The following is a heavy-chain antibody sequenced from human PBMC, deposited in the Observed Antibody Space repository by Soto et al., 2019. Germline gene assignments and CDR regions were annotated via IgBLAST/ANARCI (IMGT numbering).Heavy chain of an antibody. CDR1: GGSSSGYY. CDR2: INHSGST. V-gene: IGHV4-34*01. CDR3: AGSRSSRWSGMYYYYYGMDV. D-gene: IGHD6-13*01. Sequence: SETLSLTCAVYGGSSSGYYWSWIRQPPGKGLEWIGEINHSGSTNYNPSLKSRVTISVDTSKNQFSLKLSSVTAADTAVYYCAGSRSSRWSGMYYYYYGMDVWGQGTTVTVSS. J-gene: IGHJ6*02.